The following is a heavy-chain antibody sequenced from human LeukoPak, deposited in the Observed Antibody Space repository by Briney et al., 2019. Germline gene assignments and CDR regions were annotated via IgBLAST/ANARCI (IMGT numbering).Heavy chain of an antibody. J-gene: IGHJ4*02. CDR3: AKDGKYYYDSSGYPHYFDY. CDR2: ITGSGAGT. V-gene: IGHV3-23*01. Sequence: GGSLRLSCAASGFTFSIYAMSWVRQAPGKGLEWVSSITGSGAGTYYADSVKGRFTISRDNSKNTLYLQMNSLRAEDTAVYYCAKDGKYYYDSSGYPHYFDYWGQGTLVTVSS. CDR1: GFTFSIYA. D-gene: IGHD3-22*01.